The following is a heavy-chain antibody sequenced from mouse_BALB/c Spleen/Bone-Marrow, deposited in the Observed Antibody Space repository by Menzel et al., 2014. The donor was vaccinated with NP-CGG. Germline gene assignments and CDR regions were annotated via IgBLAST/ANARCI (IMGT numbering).Heavy chain of an antibody. CDR2: IYPGSGNT. Sequence: QVQLKQSGTELVRPGTSVKISCKASGYAFTNYWLGWVKQRPGHGLEWIGDIYPGSGNTYYNEKFKGKATLTADKSSSTAYMQLSGLTSEGSAVYFCTRRRSLDYWGQGTTLTVSS. J-gene: IGHJ2*01. V-gene: IGHV1-63*01. CDR1: GYAFTNYW. CDR3: TRRRSLDY.